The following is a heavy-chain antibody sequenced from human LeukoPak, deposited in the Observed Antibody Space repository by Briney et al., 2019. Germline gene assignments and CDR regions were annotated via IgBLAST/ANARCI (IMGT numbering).Heavy chain of an antibody. J-gene: IGHJ4*02. D-gene: IGHD3-10*01. CDR3: ARNYYGSRSYYVFDY. Sequence: GGSLRLSCAASGFTFSSYSMNWVRQAPGKGLEWVSSISSSSSYIYYADSVKGRFTISRDNAKNSLYLQMNSLRAEDTAVYYCARNYYGSRSYYVFDYWGQGTLVTVSS. CDR1: GFTFSSYS. CDR2: ISSSSSYI. V-gene: IGHV3-21*01.